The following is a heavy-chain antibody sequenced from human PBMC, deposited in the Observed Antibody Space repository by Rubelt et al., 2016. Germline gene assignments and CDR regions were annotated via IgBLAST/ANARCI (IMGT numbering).Heavy chain of an antibody. CDR1: GGSFTDYY. V-gene: IGHV4-34*01. D-gene: IGHD6-13*01. Sequence: QVQLQESGPGLVKPSETLSHTCAVYGGSFTDYYWTWIRQPPGKGLEWIGEINHSGSTNYNSSLKSRATISVDTSKSQFSLRLNSVTAADTALYYCTRGGSSSHFPYFDYWGQEILVTVSS. J-gene: IGHJ4*02. CDR3: TRGGSSSHFPYFDY. CDR2: INHSGST.